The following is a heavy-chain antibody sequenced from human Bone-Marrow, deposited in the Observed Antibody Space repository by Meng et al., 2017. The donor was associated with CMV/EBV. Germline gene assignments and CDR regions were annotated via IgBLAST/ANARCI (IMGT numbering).Heavy chain of an antibody. J-gene: IGHJ3*02. CDR1: GFTFDDYA. D-gene: IGHD6-13*01. CDR3: AKGGGAAAGTLTAFEI. CDR2: ISWNSGSI. V-gene: IGHV3-9*01. Sequence: GGSLRLSCAASGFTFDDYAMHWVRQAPGKGLEWVSGISWNSGSIGYADSVKGRFTISRDNAKNSLYLQMNSLRAEDTALYYCAKGGGAAAGTLTAFEIWAQGTMVTVSS.